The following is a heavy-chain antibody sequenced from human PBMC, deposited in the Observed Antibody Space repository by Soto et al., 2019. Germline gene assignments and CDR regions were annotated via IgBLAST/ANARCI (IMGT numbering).Heavy chain of an antibody. Sequence: QVQLVQSGAEVKKPGASVKVSCKASGYTFTGYYMHWVRQAPGQGLEWMGWINPNSGGTNYAQKFQGWVTMTRDTSISTAYMELSRLRSDDTAVYYCARAHCGGDCYSGVDYGGQGTLVTVSS. V-gene: IGHV1-2*04. J-gene: IGHJ4*02. CDR3: ARAHCGGDCYSGVDY. CDR1: GYTFTGYY. CDR2: INPNSGGT. D-gene: IGHD2-21*02.